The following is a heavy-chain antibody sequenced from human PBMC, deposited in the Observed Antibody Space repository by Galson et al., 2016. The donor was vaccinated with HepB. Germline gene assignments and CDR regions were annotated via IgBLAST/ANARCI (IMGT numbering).Heavy chain of an antibody. Sequence: SLRLSCAASGFSVTTTYMNWVRRAPGKGLEWVSIIYSGGGSFYADSVKGRFTVSRDDSHVYLQMNSLRAEDTAIYYCARARDNTREYHSLDVWGQGTTVTV. CDR1: GFSVTTTY. V-gene: IGHV3-53*01. D-gene: IGHD6-6*01. CDR3: ARARDNTREYHSLDV. CDR2: IYSGGGS. J-gene: IGHJ6*02.